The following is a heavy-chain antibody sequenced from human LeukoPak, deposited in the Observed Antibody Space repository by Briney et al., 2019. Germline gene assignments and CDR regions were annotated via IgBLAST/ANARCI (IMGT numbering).Heavy chain of an antibody. D-gene: IGHD6-13*01. CDR3: ARADSSSRPPLYYYYGMDV. J-gene: IGHJ6*02. CDR2: IIPIFGTA. V-gene: IGHV1-69*13. Sequence: SVKVSCKASGGTFSSYAISWVRQAPGQGLEWMGGIIPIFGTANYAQKFQGRVTITADESTSTAYMELSSLRSEDTAVYYCARADSSSRPPLYYYYGMDVWGQGTLVTVSS. CDR1: GGTFSSYA.